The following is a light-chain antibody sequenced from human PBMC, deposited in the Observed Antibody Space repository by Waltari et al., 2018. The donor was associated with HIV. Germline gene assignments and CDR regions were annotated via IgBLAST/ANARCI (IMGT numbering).Light chain of an antibody. CDR3: QQYESIPT. CDR1: QDINKY. J-gene: IGKJ5*01. Sequence: DIQLTQSPSSLSASVGDRLTITCQASQDINKYLNWYQHKPGKAPKPLISEASDLETGVPSRFTGSGSGTDFTLTINSLQPEDFATYYCQQYESIPTFGQGTRLDIK. V-gene: IGKV1-33*01. CDR2: EAS.